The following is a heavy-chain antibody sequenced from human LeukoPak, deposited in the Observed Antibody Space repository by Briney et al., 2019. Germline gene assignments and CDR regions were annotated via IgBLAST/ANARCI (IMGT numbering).Heavy chain of an antibody. D-gene: IGHD3-22*01. V-gene: IGHV4-34*01. J-gene: IGHJ4*02. CDR2: INHSGST. CDR3: ARGLPSHGYYYDSSGYYRTYFDY. CDR1: GGSFSGYY. Sequence: TSETLSLTCAVYGGSFSGYYWSWIRQPPGKGLEWIGEINHSGSTNYNPSLKSRVTISVDTSKNQFSLKLSSVTAADTAVYYCARGLPSHGYYYDSSGYYRTYFDYWGQGTLVTVSS.